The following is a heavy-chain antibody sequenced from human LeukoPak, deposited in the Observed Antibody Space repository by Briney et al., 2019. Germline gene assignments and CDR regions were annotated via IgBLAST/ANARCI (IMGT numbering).Heavy chain of an antibody. V-gene: IGHV4-4*09. Sequence: SQTLSLTCTVSGGSISSYFWTWIRQPPGKGLEWIGYIYASGSTNYNPSLKSSVTISVDTSKTQFSLKLSSVTAADTAVYYCARIVYYDSSGYGYAFDIWGQGTMVTVSS. D-gene: IGHD3-22*01. J-gene: IGHJ3*02. CDR2: IYASGST. CDR3: ARIVYYDSSGYGYAFDI. CDR1: GGSISSYF.